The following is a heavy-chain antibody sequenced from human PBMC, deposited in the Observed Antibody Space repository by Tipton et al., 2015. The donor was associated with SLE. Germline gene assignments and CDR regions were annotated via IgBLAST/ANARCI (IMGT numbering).Heavy chain of an antibody. CDR3: VRGTHCTNGVCFYYYYMDV. J-gene: IGHJ6*03. CDR2: MSQTGIT. D-gene: IGHD2-8*01. V-gene: IGHV4-38-2*02. CDR1: GYSITSGYY. Sequence: TLSLTCTVSGYSITSGYYWGWIRQPPGKGLEWIGSMSQTGITYYNPTPMSRVTISGDTSKNQFFLNLDSVTAADTAVYYCVRGTHCTNGVCFYYYYMDVWGKGTTVTVS.